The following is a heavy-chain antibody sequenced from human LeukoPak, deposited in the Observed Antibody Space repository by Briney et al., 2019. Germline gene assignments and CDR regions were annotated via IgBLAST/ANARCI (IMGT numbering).Heavy chain of an antibody. D-gene: IGHD1-26*01. Sequence: GESLKISCKGSGYSFTSYWIGWERQMPGKGLEWMGIIYPGDSDTRYSPSFQGQVTISADKSISTAYLQWSSLKASDTAMYYCARGSGSYHTAYMNWGQGSLVTVSS. V-gene: IGHV5-51*01. CDR3: ARGSGSYHTAYMN. J-gene: IGHJ4*02. CDR1: GYSFTSYW. CDR2: IYPGDSDT.